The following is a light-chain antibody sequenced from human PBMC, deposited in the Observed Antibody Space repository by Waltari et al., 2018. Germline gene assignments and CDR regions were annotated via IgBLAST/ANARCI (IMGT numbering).Light chain of an antibody. CDR3: MQSTHWPPWT. J-gene: IGKJ1*01. CDR1: QSLIHSDGDTY. Sequence: DVVMTQSPRSLSVTLGQPASISCRSSQSLIHSDGDTYLHWFQQRPGQSPRRLMNKVPGRYPGVPDRFSGSGSGTDVTLEISTVGAEDVGVYYCMQSTHWPPWTFGQGTNVEIK. V-gene: IGKV2-30*02. CDR2: KVP.